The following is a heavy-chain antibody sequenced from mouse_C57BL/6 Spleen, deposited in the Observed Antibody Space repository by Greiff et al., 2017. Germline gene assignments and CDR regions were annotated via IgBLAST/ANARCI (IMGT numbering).Heavy chain of an antibody. D-gene: IGHD1-1*01. CDR3: ARHEEGTTTVVAPMDY. Sequence: QVHVKQSGAELVKPGASVKLSCKASGYTFTEYTIHWVKQRSGQGLEWIGWFYPGSGSIKYNEKFKDKATLTADKSSSTVYMELSRLTSEDSAVYFCARHEEGTTTVVAPMDYWGQGTSVTVSS. CDR1: GYTFTEYT. J-gene: IGHJ4*01. V-gene: IGHV1-62-2*01. CDR2: FYPGSGSI.